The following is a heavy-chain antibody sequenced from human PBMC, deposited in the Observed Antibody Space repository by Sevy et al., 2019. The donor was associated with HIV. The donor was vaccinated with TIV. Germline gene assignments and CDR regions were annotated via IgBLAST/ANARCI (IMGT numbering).Heavy chain of an antibody. CDR3: AHETFWRFES. CDR1: GFTFSANW. D-gene: IGHD3-3*01. Sequence: GGSLRLSCAASGFTFSANWMNWVRQAPGKGLEWVANIKADGSDKHYVDSVEGRFTISRDNANNLLFRQMNSLRVEDTAVYYCAHETFWRFESWGQGTLVTVSS. J-gene: IGHJ4*02. V-gene: IGHV3-7*01. CDR2: IKADGSDK.